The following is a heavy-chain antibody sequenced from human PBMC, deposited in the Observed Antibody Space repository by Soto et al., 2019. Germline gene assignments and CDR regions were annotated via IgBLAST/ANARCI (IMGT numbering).Heavy chain of an antibody. J-gene: IGHJ6*02. V-gene: IGHV3-23*01. CDR1: GFTFSSYA. CDR2: VSAVGDMT. D-gene: IGHD2-15*01. Sequence: DVQLLESGGHLVQPGGSLRLSCAASGFTFSSYAMSWVRQAPGKGLEWVSSVSAVGDMTYYSDSVKGRFTISRDNSTNALFLQMNSLRIADTALYYCARGVRGGSASPAIDYCSGLDVGGLGSAVTV. CDR3: ARGVRGGSASPAIDYCSGLDV.